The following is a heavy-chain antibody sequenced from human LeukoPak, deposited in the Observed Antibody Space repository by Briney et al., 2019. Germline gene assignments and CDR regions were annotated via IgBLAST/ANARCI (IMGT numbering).Heavy chain of an antibody. V-gene: IGHV1-69*13. J-gene: IGHJ4*02. CDR1: GGTFIGYA. CDR2: IIPIFGTA. CDR3: ARDWGSGSSFDY. Sequence: SVKVSCKASGGTFIGYAISWVRQAPGQGLEWMGGIIPIFGTANYAQKFQGRVTITADESTSTAYMELSSLRSEDTAVYYCARDWGSGSSFDYWGQGTLVTVSS. D-gene: IGHD1-26*01.